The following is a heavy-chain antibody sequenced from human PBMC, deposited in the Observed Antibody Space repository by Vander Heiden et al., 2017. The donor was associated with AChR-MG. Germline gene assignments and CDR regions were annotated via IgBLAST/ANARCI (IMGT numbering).Heavy chain of an antibody. CDR2: IKSKTDGGTT. CDR1: GLTFSNAW. CDR3: TTPEEYSSGSFDY. J-gene: IGHJ4*02. V-gene: IGHV3-15*01. Sequence: EVQLVESGGGLVKPGGSLRLSCAAAGLTFSNAWMSWVRQAPGKGLEWVGRIKSKTDGGTTDYAAPVKGRFTISRDDSKNTLYLQMNSLKTEDTAVYYCTTPEEYSSGSFDYWGQGTLVTVSS. D-gene: IGHD6-19*01.